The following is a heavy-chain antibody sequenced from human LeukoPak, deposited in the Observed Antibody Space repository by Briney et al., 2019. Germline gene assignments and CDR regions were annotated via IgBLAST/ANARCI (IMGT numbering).Heavy chain of an antibody. J-gene: IGHJ4*02. Sequence: KPSGTLSLTCAVSGDSISNSNWWTWIRQPPGQGLEWIGEVYPSGSTNYSPSLKSRVTISVDKSKNQFSLTLSSVTAADTAVYFCGTTEHDSGDYWGQGTLVTVSS. CDR1: GDSISNSNW. V-gene: IGHV4-4*02. CDR2: VYPSGST. CDR3: GTTEHDSGDY. D-gene: IGHD6-25*01.